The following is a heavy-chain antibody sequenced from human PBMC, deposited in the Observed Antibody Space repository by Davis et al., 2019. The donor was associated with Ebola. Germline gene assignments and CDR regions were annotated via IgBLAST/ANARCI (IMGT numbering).Heavy chain of an antibody. D-gene: IGHD1-26*01. CDR2: FSYCGRT. V-gene: IGHV4-31*03. CDR1: GASMTSGGYY. CDR3: AISNLWEVDS. Sequence: LTLSCTVSGASMTSGGYYWTWIRQHPGRGLEWIGYFSYCGRTSYNPSRKSRIIISEDTAKNQFSLKLSSVTAADTDVYYCAISNLWEVDSWGQGTLVTVSS. J-gene: IGHJ4*02.